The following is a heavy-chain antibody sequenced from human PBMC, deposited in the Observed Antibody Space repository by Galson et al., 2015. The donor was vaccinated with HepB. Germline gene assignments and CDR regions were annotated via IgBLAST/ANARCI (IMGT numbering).Heavy chain of an antibody. CDR2: INPNSGGT. D-gene: IGHD5-12*01. CDR3: ARELATRDAFDI. J-gene: IGHJ3*02. CDR1: GYTFTGYY. V-gene: IGHV1-2*02. Sequence: SVKVSCKASGYTFTGYYMHWVRQAPGQGLEWMGWINPNSGGTNYAQKFQGRVTMTRDTSISTAYMELSRLRSDDTAVYYCARELATRDAFDIWGQGTMVTVSS.